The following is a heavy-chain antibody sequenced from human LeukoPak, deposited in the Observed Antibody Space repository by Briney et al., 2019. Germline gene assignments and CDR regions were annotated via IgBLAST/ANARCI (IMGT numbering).Heavy chain of an antibody. D-gene: IGHD3-3*02. CDR3: AKARVILGTYFDY. J-gene: IGHJ4*02. CDR1: GFTFSSYA. V-gene: IGHV3-23*01. CDR2: ISGSGGST. Sequence: GGSLRLPCAASGFTFSSYAMSWVRQAPGKGLEWVSAISGSGGSTYYADSVKGRFTISRDNSKNTLYLQMNSLRAEDTAVYYCAKARVILGTYFDYWGQGTLVTVSS.